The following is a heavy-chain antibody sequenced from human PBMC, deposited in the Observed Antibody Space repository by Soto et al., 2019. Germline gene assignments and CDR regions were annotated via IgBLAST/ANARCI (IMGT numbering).Heavy chain of an antibody. J-gene: IGHJ5*02. D-gene: IGHD3-16*01. CDR3: VKYTVTEDLGES. Sequence: ESGGDVVRAGGSLRLSCAASGFTFSSYAMGWVRQAPGEGLEWVAGVSRAGTYTFYADSVTGRFSISRDNSRDTVDLYMNALRGDDTAVYFCVKYTVTEDLGESWGQGTLVSVSS. CDR1: GFTFSSYA. CDR2: VSRAGTYT. V-gene: IGHV3-23*01.